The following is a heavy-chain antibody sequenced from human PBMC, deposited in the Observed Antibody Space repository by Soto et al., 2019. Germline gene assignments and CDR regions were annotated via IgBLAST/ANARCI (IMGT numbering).Heavy chain of an antibody. Sequence: ASVKVSCKASGGTFSSYAISWVRQAPGQGLESMGGIIPIFGTANYAQKFQGRVTITADKSTSTAYMELSSLRSEDTAVYYCARLYYDFWSGSPRCAFDIWGQGTMVTVSS. V-gene: IGHV1-69*06. D-gene: IGHD3-3*01. CDR1: GGTFSSYA. CDR3: ARLYYDFWSGSPRCAFDI. J-gene: IGHJ3*02. CDR2: IIPIFGTA.